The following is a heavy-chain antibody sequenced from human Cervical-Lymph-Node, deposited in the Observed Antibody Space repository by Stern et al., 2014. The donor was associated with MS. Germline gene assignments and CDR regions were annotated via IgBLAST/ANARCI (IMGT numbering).Heavy chain of an antibody. Sequence: EVQLVESGGGLEQPGGSLRLSCAASGFTFSDYAMNCVRQAPGKGLQWVSTISGGGRRTYYADSVKGRFTISRDNSKNTLYLQMISLRAEDTAVYYCAKEESDYTSPYYFDTWGQGTLVTVSS. CDR2: ISGGGRRT. CDR1: GFTFSDYA. J-gene: IGHJ4*02. V-gene: IGHV3-23*04. CDR3: AKEESDYTSPYYFDT. D-gene: IGHD4-17*01.